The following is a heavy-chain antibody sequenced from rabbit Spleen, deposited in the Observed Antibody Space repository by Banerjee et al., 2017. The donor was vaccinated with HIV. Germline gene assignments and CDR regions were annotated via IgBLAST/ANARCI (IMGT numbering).Heavy chain of an antibody. CDR1: GFSFSISSY. Sequence: QSLEESGGGLVKPGASLTLTCTASGFSFSISSYMCWVRQAPGKGLEWIACIDAGSSGFTYFATWAKGRFTISKISSTTVTLQMTRLTAADTATYFCARDTDGFSRRYYFDLWGPGTLVTVS. CDR2: IDAGSSGFT. V-gene: IGHV1S40*01. J-gene: IGHJ4*01. D-gene: IGHD7-1*01. CDR3: ARDTDGFSRRYYFDL.